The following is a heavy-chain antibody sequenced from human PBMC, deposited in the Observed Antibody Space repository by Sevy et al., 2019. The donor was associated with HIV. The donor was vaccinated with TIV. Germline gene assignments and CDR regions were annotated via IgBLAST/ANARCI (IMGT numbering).Heavy chain of an antibody. J-gene: IGHJ5*02. V-gene: IGHV4-59*01. CDR1: GDSIGDYY. Sequence: SETLSLTCTVSGDSIGDYYWSWIRQTPGKGLEWIGYIDYSGNAHYNPSLKSRVTMSVDTSKNHFSLKLNSVTAADTALYYCARDPATGWFDPWGQGTLVTVS. CDR2: IDYSGNA. CDR3: ARDPATGWFDP.